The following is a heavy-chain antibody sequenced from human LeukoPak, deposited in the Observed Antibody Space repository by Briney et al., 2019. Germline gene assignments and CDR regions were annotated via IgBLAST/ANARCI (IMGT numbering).Heavy chain of an antibody. CDR1: VFTFSNHW. Sequence: GGSLRLSCAVSVFTFSNHWMYWVRQAPGKGLVWVSRIDERGSNAMYADSVKGRFSISRDNAKNTVNLQMNSLRAEDTGVYYCIRDEALWRLDYWGQGTLVTVSS. J-gene: IGHJ4*02. D-gene: IGHD2-21*01. CDR3: IRDEALWRLDY. V-gene: IGHV3-74*03. CDR2: IDERGSNA.